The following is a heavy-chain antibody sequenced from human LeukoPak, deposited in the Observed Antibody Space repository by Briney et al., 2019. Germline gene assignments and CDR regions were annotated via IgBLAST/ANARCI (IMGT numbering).Heavy chain of an antibody. V-gene: IGHV5-51*01. CDR2: FYPGDSTL. CDR3: ARHRGDLANNEWYEEVN. Sequence: GESLKISCKGSGYSFTDYWIGWVRQMPGKGLEWMGMFYPGDSTLRYSPSFRGQVTISVDKSISTAYLQWSSLRASDSAMYYCARHRGDLANNEWYEEVNWGQGTLVTVSS. D-gene: IGHD3-10*01. CDR1: GYSFTDYW. J-gene: IGHJ4*02.